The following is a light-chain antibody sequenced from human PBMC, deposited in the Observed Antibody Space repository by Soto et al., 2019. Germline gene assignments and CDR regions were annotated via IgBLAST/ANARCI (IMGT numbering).Light chain of an antibody. CDR1: QTISSF. V-gene: IGKV1-39*01. J-gene: IGKJ5*01. CDR3: QQTYSTPSIT. CDR2: AAS. Sequence: DIQMTQSPSSLSASVGERVAITCRASQTISSFLNWYQQKPGKAPNLLIYAASSLQSGVPSRFSGSGSGTDFTLTISSLQPEDFATYYCQQTYSTPSITFGQGTRLEIK.